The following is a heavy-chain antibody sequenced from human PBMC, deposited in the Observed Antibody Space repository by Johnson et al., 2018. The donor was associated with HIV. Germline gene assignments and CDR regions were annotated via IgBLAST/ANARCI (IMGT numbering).Heavy chain of an antibody. Sequence: VQLVESGGGLIQPGGSLRLSCAASGFTVSSNYMSWVRQAPGKGLEWVSVIYSGGSTYYADFVKGRFTISSDNSKNTLYLQMNSLRAEDTAVYYCAREAYCSGGSCYDAFDIWGQGTMVTVSS. CDR1: GFTVSSNY. CDR3: AREAYCSGGSCYDAFDI. J-gene: IGHJ3*02. D-gene: IGHD2-15*01. CDR2: IYSGGST. V-gene: IGHV3-53*01.